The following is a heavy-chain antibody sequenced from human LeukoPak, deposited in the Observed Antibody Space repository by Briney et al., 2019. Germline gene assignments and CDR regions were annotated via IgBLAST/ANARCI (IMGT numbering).Heavy chain of an antibody. CDR2: IYTSGST. CDR1: GGSISSYY. V-gene: IGHV4-4*07. Sequence: SETLSLTCTVSGGSISSYYWSWIRQPAGKGLEWIGRIYTSGSTNYNPSLKSRVTMSVDTSKNQFSLKLSSVTAEDTAVYYCARGDYYGSGSYYWYYGMDVWGQGTTVTVSS. D-gene: IGHD3-10*01. J-gene: IGHJ6*02. CDR3: ARGDYYGSGSYYWYYGMDV.